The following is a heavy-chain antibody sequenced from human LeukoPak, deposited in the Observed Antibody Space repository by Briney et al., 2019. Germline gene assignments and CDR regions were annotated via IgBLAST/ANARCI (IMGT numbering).Heavy chain of an antibody. CDR2: IYPGDSDT. D-gene: IGHD5-12*01. V-gene: IGHV5-51*01. J-gene: IGHJ4*02. CDR3: ARRSGYGGFFGY. CDR1: GYSFTSYW. Sequence: GESLKISCKGSGYSFTSYWIGWGRQMPGKGLEGMGIIYPGDSDTRYSASFQGQLTISADKSISTAYLQLSRLKASHTAIYYCARRSGYGGFFGYWGQGTQVTVSS.